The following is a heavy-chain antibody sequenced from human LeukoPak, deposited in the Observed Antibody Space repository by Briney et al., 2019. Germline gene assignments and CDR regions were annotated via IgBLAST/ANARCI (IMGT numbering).Heavy chain of an antibody. D-gene: IGHD5-24*01. Sequence: GGSLRLSCATSGFTVSSYYMSWVRQAPGKGVEWVSVIYSGGSTYYADSVKGRFTISRDNSKNTLNLQMNSLRAEDTALYYCASRDGYNYVRDYWGQGTLVTVSS. CDR3: ASRDGYNYVRDY. CDR1: GFTVSSYY. CDR2: IYSGGST. V-gene: IGHV3-53*01. J-gene: IGHJ4*02.